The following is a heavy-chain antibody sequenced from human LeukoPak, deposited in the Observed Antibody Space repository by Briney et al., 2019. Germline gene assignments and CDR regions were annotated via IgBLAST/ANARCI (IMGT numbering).Heavy chain of an antibody. CDR3: ARGRYGKDSSGYMAMFLYYYYYMDV. V-gene: IGHV1-69*06. CDR1: GGTFSSYT. J-gene: IGHJ6*03. D-gene: IGHD3-22*01. CDR2: FIPIFGTA. Sequence: SVKVSCKASGGTFSSYTISWVRQAPGQGLEWMGGFIPIFGTANYAQKLQGRVTITADKSTSTAYMELSSLRSEDTAVYYCARGRYGKDSSGYMAMFLYYYYYMDVWGKGTTVTISS.